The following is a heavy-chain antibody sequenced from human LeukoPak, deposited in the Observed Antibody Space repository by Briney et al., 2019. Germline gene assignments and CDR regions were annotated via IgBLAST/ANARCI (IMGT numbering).Heavy chain of an antibody. CDR3: ARGLSAIVY. CDR2: INHSGST. CDR1: GGSFSGYY. J-gene: IGHJ4*02. D-gene: IGHD2-2*02. Sequence: SETLSLTCAVYGGSFSGYYWSWIRQPPGKGLEWIGEINHSGSTNYNPSLKSRVTISVDTSKKQFSLKLSSVTAADTAVYYCARGLSAIVYWGQGTLVTVSS. V-gene: IGHV4-34*01.